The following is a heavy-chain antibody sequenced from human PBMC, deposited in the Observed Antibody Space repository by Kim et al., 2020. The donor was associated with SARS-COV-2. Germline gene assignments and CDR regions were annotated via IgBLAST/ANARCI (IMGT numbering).Heavy chain of an antibody. J-gene: IGHJ4*02. CDR2: IGRDGGT. Sequence: GGSLRLSCAASGFTFSTYAMSWVRQAPGKGLEWVSSIGRDGGTYYADSVKGRFTISRDNSKNTLYVQMSSLRVEDTAGYYCANRGPSKYNFDDWGQG. CDR3: ANRGPSKYNFDD. CDR1: GFTFSTYA. V-gene: IGHV3-23*01. D-gene: IGHD1-1*01.